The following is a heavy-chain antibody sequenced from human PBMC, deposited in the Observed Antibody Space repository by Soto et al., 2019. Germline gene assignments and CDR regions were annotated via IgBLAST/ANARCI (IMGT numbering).Heavy chain of an antibody. CDR2: ISFTGRT. CDR3: ARDRARLESFHV. Sequence: QVQLQESGPGLVKPSETLSLTCTVSGGSISRYYWSWIRQTPGKGLQCIGYISFTGRTNYNPYLKSRVTITLDTSKKEFSLNLTSVTAADTAVYYCARDRARLESFHVCGRRTMVTVSS. CDR1: GGSISRYY. V-gene: IGHV4-59*01. J-gene: IGHJ3*01.